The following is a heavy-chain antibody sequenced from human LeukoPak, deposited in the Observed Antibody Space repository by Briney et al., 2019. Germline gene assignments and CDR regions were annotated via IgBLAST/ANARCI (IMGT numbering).Heavy chain of an antibody. Sequence: GGSLRLSCAASGFTFSSYWMHWVRQAPGKGLVWVSRINSDGSSTSYADSVKGRFTISRDNTKNTLYLQMNSLRAEDTAVYYCAAVGATTSNWFDPWGQGTLVTVSS. CDR1: GFTFSSYW. J-gene: IGHJ5*02. V-gene: IGHV3-74*01. D-gene: IGHD1-26*01. CDR2: INSDGSST. CDR3: AAVGATTSNWFDP.